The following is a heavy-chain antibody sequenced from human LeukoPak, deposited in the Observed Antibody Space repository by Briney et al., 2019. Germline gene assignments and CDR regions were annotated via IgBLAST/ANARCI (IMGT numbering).Heavy chain of an antibody. CDR3: AREEPGDSGSHHFDY. D-gene: IGHD1-26*01. CDR2: ISPYNGKT. V-gene: IGHV1-18*04. CDR1: GYTFSDNF. J-gene: IGHJ4*02. Sequence: ASVKVSCKASGYTFSDNFMHWVRQAPGQGLEWMGWISPYNGKTNYAQILQGRVTMTTDTSTSTADMELRSLRSDDTAVYYCAREEPGDSGSHHFDYWGQGTLVTVSS.